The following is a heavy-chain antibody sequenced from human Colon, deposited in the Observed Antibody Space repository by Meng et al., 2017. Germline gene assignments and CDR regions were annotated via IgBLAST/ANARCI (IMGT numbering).Heavy chain of an antibody. D-gene: IGHD4/OR15-4a*01. CDR2: IYWNDDR. CDR3: ARRPASYDYGGNGFDY. V-gene: IGHV2-5*01. CDR1: GFPPPTSYEG. Sequence: HIPLTGSCPNPAKPPNTLPLPCPFSGFPPPTSYEGLGWIRQAPGKALEWLAVIYWNDDRRISPSLKTRLTINRDNSKNQVVLTMTNVDPVDTATYYCARRPASYDYGGNGFDYWGQGLMVTVSS. J-gene: IGHJ4*02.